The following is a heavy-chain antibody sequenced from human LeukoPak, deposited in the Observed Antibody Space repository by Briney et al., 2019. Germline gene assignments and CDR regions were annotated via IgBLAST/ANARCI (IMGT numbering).Heavy chain of an antibody. CDR1: GGSIGGYY. CDR3: ARANRGYYDSSGYSPWFDP. D-gene: IGHD3-22*01. Sequence: SETLSLTCTVSGGSIGGYYWSWIRQPPGKGLEWIGYIYYSGSTNYNPSLKSRVTISVDTSKNQFSLKLSSVTAADTAVYYCARANRGYYDSSGYSPWFDPWGQGTLVTVSS. V-gene: IGHV4-59*01. J-gene: IGHJ5*02. CDR2: IYYSGST.